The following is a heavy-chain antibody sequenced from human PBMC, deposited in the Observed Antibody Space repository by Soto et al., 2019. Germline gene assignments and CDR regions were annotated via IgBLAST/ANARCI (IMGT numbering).Heavy chain of an antibody. J-gene: IGHJ6*04. D-gene: IGHD2-15*01. Sequence: SSVKVSCKASGGTFSTHAIIWVRQAPGHGLEWMGGIIPISGATYYTQKFQGIVTITADELTSTAIMELSSLRSDDTDVFSCARGYCRGGSSYSGMDVWGEGTMVTVYS. CDR2: IIPISGAT. CDR3: ARGYCRGGSSYSGMDV. CDR1: GGTFSTHA. V-gene: IGHV1-69*13.